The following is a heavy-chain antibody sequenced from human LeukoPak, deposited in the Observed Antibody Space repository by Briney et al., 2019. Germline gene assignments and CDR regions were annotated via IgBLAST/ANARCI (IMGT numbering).Heavy chain of an antibody. Sequence: PSETLSLTCTVSGGSISGSSYYWGWIRQPPGKGLEWIGSIYYSGSTYYNPSLKSRVTISVDTSKNQFSLKLNSVTATDTAVYYCARDCSGGSCYDYWGQGTLVTVSS. J-gene: IGHJ4*02. CDR2: IYYSGST. D-gene: IGHD2-15*01. CDR3: ARDCSGGSCYDY. CDR1: GGSISGSSYY. V-gene: IGHV4-39*02.